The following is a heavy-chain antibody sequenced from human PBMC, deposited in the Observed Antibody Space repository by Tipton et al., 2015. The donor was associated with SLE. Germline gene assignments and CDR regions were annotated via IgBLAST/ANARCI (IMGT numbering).Heavy chain of an antibody. D-gene: IGHD2-2*02. Sequence: TLSLTCAVYGGFFSGHYCTWIRQSPGKGLEWIGDISHSGTTNYNSSLRGRVTISGDTSKNQFSLKLFSVTAADTAVYYCARDRDIVLEPVPIPPAFDIWGQGTMVTVSS. J-gene: IGHJ3*02. V-gene: IGHV4-34*01. CDR2: ISHSGTT. CDR3: ARDRDIVLEPVPIPPAFDI. CDR1: GGFFSGHY.